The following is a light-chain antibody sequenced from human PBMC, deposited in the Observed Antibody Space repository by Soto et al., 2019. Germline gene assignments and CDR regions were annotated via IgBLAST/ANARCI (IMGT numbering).Light chain of an antibody. CDR1: QSISNW. V-gene: IGKV1-5*01. Sequence: DIQMTQSPSTLSASVGDRVTITCRASQSISNWLAWYQQKPGQAPRLLIFDASSLEGGVPSRFSGSGSGTEFTLTISSLQPDDFATYYCQQYNSYLGTFGQGTKVDIK. CDR2: DAS. CDR3: QQYNSYLGT. J-gene: IGKJ1*01.